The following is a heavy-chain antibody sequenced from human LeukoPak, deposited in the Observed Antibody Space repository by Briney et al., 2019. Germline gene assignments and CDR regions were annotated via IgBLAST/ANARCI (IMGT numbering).Heavy chain of an antibody. CDR3: AKDTNDFWSGYQIASNYYYYGMDV. J-gene: IGHJ6*02. CDR2: IYSGGST. D-gene: IGHD3-3*01. V-gene: IGHV3-53*05. CDR1: GFTVSSNY. Sequence: PGGSLRLSCAASGFTVSSNYMSWVRQAPGKGLEWVSVIYSGGSTYYADSVKGRFTISRDNAKNSLYLQMNSLRAEDTALYYCAKDTNDFWSGYQIASNYYYYGMDVWGQGTTVTVSS.